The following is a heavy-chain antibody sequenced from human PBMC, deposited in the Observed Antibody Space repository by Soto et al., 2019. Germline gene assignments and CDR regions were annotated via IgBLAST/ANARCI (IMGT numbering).Heavy chain of an antibody. Sequence: SETLSLTCTVSGGSISSSSYYWGWIRQPPGKGREWIGSIYYSGSTYYNPSLKSRVTISVDTSKNQFSLKLSSVTAADTAVYYCARRGLNYDFWSGYERPFDYWGQGTLVTVSS. D-gene: IGHD3-3*01. CDR3: ARRGLNYDFWSGYERPFDY. CDR1: GGSISSSSYY. V-gene: IGHV4-39*01. J-gene: IGHJ4*02. CDR2: IYYSGST.